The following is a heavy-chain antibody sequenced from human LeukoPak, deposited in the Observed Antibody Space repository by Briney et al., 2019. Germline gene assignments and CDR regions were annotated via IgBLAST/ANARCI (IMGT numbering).Heavy chain of an antibody. Sequence: PSETLSLTCTVSGGSISSYYWSWIRQSPGKGLEWIGCISHSGNTNYNPSLKSRLTISLDTSKNHFSLNLNSVTAADTAVYYCARDMGTRGVPDGMDVWGQGTTVTVSS. J-gene: IGHJ6*02. V-gene: IGHV4-4*08. CDR2: ISHSGNT. D-gene: IGHD3-10*01. CDR3: ARDMGTRGVPDGMDV. CDR1: GGSISSYY.